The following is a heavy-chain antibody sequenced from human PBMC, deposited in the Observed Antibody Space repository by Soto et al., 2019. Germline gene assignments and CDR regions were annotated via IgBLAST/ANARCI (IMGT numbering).Heavy chain of an antibody. D-gene: IGHD1-1*01. CDR1: GFTFSSYW. CDR3: LRDQRHWNEFADQ. V-gene: IGHV3-74*01. J-gene: IGHJ4*02. CDR2: ISQDGAIA. Sequence: PGGSLRLSCAASGFTFSSYWMHWVRQAPGKGLVWVSRISQDGAIATQADSVKGRFTISRDNAKNTLFLQMNSLRADDTAVYYCLRDQRHWNEFADQWGQGTLVTVSS.